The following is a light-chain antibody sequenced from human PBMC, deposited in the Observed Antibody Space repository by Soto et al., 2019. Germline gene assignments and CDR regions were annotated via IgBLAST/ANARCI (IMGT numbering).Light chain of an antibody. J-gene: IGKJ1*01. Sequence: DIQMTQSTSTLSASVGDRVTITCRASQSISSWLAWYQQKPGKATKVLIYKASSLESGVPSRFSSSGSGTEFTLTISSLQPDEFATYYCQQYNSSPWTFGQGTKVEIK. CDR3: QQYNSSPWT. CDR1: QSISSW. V-gene: IGKV1-5*03. CDR2: KAS.